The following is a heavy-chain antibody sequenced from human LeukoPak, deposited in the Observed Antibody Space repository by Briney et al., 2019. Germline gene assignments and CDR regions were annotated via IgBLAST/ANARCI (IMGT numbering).Heavy chain of an antibody. Sequence: SETLSLTCSVSGDSIISTNSYWGWIRQPPGKGLEWIGYIYYSGSTNYNPSLKSRVTISADTSKNQFSLKLSSVTAADTAVYYCARGPYYDSSGYPEYFHHWGQGTLVTVSS. D-gene: IGHD3-22*01. CDR1: GDSIISTNSY. V-gene: IGHV4-61*05. CDR3: ARGPYYDSSGYPEYFHH. J-gene: IGHJ1*01. CDR2: IYYSGST.